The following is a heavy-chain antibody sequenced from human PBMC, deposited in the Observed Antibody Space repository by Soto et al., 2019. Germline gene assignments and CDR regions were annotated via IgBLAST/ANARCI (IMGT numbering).Heavy chain of an antibody. Sequence: SETLSLTCAVSGGSISSSNWWSWVRQPPGKGLEWIGEIYHSGSTNYNPSLKSRVTISVDKSKNQFSLKLSSVTAADTAVYYCARDGSEYSSSAGFDYLGQGTLVT. V-gene: IGHV4-4*02. CDR3: ARDGSEYSSSAGFDY. J-gene: IGHJ4*02. CDR1: GGSISSSNW. D-gene: IGHD6-6*01. CDR2: IYHSGST.